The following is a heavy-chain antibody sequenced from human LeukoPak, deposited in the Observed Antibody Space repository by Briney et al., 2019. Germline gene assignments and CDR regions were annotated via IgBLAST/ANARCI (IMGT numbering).Heavy chain of an antibody. CDR1: GGTFSSYA. Sequence: ASVKVSCKASGGTFSSYAISWVRQAPGQGLEWMGGIIPIFGTANYAQKFQGRVTITTDESTSTAYMELSSLRSEDTAVYYCARELTGDFWSGYPDYWGQGTLVTVSS. J-gene: IGHJ4*02. V-gene: IGHV1-69*05. CDR3: ARELTGDFWSGYPDY. D-gene: IGHD3-3*01. CDR2: IIPIFGTA.